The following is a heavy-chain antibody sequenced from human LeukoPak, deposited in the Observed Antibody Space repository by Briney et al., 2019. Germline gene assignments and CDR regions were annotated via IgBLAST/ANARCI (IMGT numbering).Heavy chain of an antibody. Sequence: PGGSLRLSCAASGFTFSSYAMHWVRQAPGKGLEWVAVISYDGSNKYYADSVKGRFTISRDNSKNTLYLQMNSLRAEDTAVYYCARDRDDYYDSSGYWFTGYFDYWGQGTLVTVSS. D-gene: IGHD3-22*01. J-gene: IGHJ4*02. CDR1: GFTFSSYA. V-gene: IGHV3-30-3*01. CDR2: ISYDGSNK. CDR3: ARDRDDYYDSSGYWFTGYFDY.